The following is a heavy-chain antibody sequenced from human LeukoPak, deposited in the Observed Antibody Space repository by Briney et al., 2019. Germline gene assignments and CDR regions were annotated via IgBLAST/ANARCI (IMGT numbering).Heavy chain of an antibody. V-gene: IGHV3-53*01. D-gene: IGHD3-10*01. CDR2: IYGGGST. J-gene: IGHJ4*02. Sequence: GGSLRLSCAASGFTFSSYSMNWVRQAPGKGLEWVSVIYGGGSTYYADSVKGRFTISRDTFKNTLNLQMNTLSAEDTAVYYCASWPGAWYGEDSWGQGTLVTVSS. CDR3: ASWPGAWYGEDS. CDR1: GFTFSSYS.